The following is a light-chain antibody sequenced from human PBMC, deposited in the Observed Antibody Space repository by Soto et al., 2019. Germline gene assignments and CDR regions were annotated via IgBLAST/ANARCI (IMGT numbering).Light chain of an antibody. CDR1: QSVSSNY. CDR3: QHYGRAPPSWT. J-gene: IGKJ1*01. V-gene: IGKV3-20*01. CDR2: DAS. Sequence: EIVLTQSPGTLSLSPGERATLSCRASQSVSSNYLAWYQQKPGQPPRLLISDASSRATGIPDRFSGSGSGTDFTLTISGLEPEDFAVYYCQHYGRAPPSWTFGQGNKVEIK.